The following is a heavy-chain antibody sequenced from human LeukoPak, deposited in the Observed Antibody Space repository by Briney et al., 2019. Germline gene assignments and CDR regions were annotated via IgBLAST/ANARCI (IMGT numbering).Heavy chain of an antibody. V-gene: IGHV4-39*01. CDR1: GDSVSRSDSY. CDR3: ARRRYYDGSGYLE. D-gene: IGHD3-22*01. J-gene: IGHJ1*01. CDR2: IYYSGRT. Sequence: SETLSLTCSVSGDSVSRSDSYWDWIRQPPGKGMEWIGTIYYSGRTYYSPSLKSRVTMSVDPSNNQFSLNLRSVTAADTAVYYCARRRYYDGSGYLEWGQGTLLSVSS.